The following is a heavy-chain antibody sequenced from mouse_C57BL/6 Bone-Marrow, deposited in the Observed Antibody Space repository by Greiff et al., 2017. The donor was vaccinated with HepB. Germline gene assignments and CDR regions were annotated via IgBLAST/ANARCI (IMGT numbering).Heavy chain of an antibody. CDR3: ARDQGFEGFAY. CDR2: ISDGGSYT. V-gene: IGHV5-4*01. Sequence: EVKVVESGGGLVKPGGSLKLSCAASGFTFSSYAMSWVRQTPEKRLEWVATISDGGSYTYYPDNVKGRFTISRDNAKNNLYLQLSHLKSEDTAMYYCARDQGFEGFAYWGQGTLVTVSA. CDR1: GFTFSSYA. J-gene: IGHJ3*01.